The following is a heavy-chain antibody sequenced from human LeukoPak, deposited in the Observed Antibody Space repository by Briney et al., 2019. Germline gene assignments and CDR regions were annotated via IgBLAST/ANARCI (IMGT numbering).Heavy chain of an antibody. V-gene: IGHV3-7*04. CDR3: AMDGTGTAFDL. Sequence: GGSLRLSSAAAGFTIICYWMTGVRQAPGKGLEWVAQISQDGTESYSVDSVRGRFTISRDNAKNSVYLQMNNLRPEDKAVYYCAMDGTGTAFDLWGQGTLVTVSS. CDR2: ISQDGTES. J-gene: IGHJ4*02. D-gene: IGHD1-7*01. CDR1: GFTIICYW.